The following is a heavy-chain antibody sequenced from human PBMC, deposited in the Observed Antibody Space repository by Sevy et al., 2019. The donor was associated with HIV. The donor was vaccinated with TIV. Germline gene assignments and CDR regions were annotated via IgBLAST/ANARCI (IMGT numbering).Heavy chain of an antibody. D-gene: IGHD1-26*01. J-gene: IGHJ3*02. Sequence: GESLKISCKDSGNSFTSYWIGWVRQMPGKGLEWMGIIYTGDFDTRYSPAFQGQVTISVDKSISTAYPQWSSLKASDTAMYYCASDRIVGASDGLNIWGQGTMVTVS. CDR1: GNSFTSYW. V-gene: IGHV5-51*01. CDR3: ASDRIVGASDGLNI. CDR2: IYTGDFDT.